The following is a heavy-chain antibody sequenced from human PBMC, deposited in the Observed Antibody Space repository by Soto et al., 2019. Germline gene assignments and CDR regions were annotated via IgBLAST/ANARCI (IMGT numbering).Heavy chain of an antibody. CDR3: ARGPSYSDSYWDY. Sequence: QVQLVESGGGVVQPGGSLRLSCAASEFTFSNYAMHWVRQPPGKGLQWLAVISYDGNNKYYADSVEGRFTISRDNSKNTVYLQVNSLRLEDTAVYYCARGPSYSDSYWDYWGQGTLVTVSS. CDR2: ISYDGNNK. V-gene: IGHV3-30*03. CDR1: EFTFSNYA. D-gene: IGHD4-17*01. J-gene: IGHJ4*02.